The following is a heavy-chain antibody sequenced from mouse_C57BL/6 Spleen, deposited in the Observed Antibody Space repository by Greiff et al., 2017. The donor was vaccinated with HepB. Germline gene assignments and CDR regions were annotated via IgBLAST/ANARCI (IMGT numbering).Heavy chain of an antibody. CDR3: ARDPYYGSSPYAMDY. J-gene: IGHJ4*01. CDR1: GYTFTSYW. Sequence: VQLQQSGAELVKPGASVKMSCKASGYTFTSYWITWVKQRPGQGLEWIGDIYPGSGSTNYNEKFKSKATLTVDTSSSTAYMQLSSLTSEDSAVYYCARDPYYGSSPYAMDYWGQGTSVTVSS. D-gene: IGHD1-1*01. V-gene: IGHV1-55*01. CDR2: IYPGSGST.